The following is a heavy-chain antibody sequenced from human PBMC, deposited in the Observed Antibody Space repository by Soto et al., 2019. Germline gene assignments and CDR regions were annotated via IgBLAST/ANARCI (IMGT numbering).Heavy chain of an antibody. V-gene: IGHV1-8*01. CDR3: ARGILLWFGENGWFDP. CDR1: GYTFTSYD. CDR2: MNPNSGNT. J-gene: IGHJ5*02. Sequence: ASVKVSCKASGYTFTSYDINWVRQATGQGLEWMGWMNPNSGNTGYAQKFQGRVTMTRNTSISTAYMELSSLRSEDTAVYYCARGILLWFGENGWFDPWGQGTLVTVSS. D-gene: IGHD3-10*01.